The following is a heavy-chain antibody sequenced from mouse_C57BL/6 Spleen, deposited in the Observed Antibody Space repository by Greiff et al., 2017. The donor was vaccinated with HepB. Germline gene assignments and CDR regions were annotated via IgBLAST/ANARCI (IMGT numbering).Heavy chain of an antibody. D-gene: IGHD1-1*01. Sequence: EVQLVESGPELVKPGASVKIPCKASGYTFTDYNMDWVKQSHGKSLEWIGDINPNNGGTIYNQKFKGKATLTVDKSSSTAYMELRSLTSEDTAVYYCARGAYYGSSPFAYWGQGTLVTVSA. CDR1: GYTFTDYN. CDR2: INPNNGGT. CDR3: ARGAYYGSSPFAY. V-gene: IGHV1-18*01. J-gene: IGHJ3*01.